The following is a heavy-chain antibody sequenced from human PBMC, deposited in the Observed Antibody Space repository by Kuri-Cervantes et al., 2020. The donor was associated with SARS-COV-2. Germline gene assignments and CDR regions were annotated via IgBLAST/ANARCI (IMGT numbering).Heavy chain of an antibody. V-gene: IGHV3-23*01. CDR2: INDVYEA. J-gene: IGHJ4*02. CDR1: GFPFSLYA. Sequence: GESLKISCVASGFPFSLYAMSWVRLAPGKGLEWVSGINDVYEAYYADSVRGRFTVSRDNSKNTIYLQMNSLRAEDTAVYYCAKPAPLSSFGEYDYWGQGTLVTVSS. D-gene: IGHD3-10*01. CDR3: AKPAPLSSFGEYDY.